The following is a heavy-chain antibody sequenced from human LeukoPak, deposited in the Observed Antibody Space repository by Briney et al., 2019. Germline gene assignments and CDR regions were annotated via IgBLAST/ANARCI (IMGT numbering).Heavy chain of an antibody. V-gene: IGHV3-23*01. CDR2: ISGSGGST. J-gene: IGHJ3*02. D-gene: IGHD6-13*01. CDR1: GFTFSSYA. Sequence: EGSLRLSCAASGFTFSSYAMSWVRQAPGKGLEWVSAISGSGGSTYYADSVKGRFTISRHNSKNTLYLQMNSLRAEDTAVYYCARLEGSSWYGAFDIWGQGTMVTVSS. CDR3: ARLEGSSWYGAFDI.